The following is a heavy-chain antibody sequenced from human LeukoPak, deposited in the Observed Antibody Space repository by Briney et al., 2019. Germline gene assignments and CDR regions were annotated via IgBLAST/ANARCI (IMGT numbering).Heavy chain of an antibody. J-gene: IGHJ6*02. CDR2: IWYDGRDK. CDR1: GFIFRSYG. V-gene: IGHV3-33*01. CDR3: ARDGSYSSSWWYYYYGMDV. Sequence: PGGSLRLSCAASGFIFRSYGMHWVRQTPGEGLEWVAAIWYDGRDKYYADSVKGRFTISRDNSENTLSLQMNSLRAEDTAVYYCARDGSYSSSWWYYYYGMDVWGQGTTVTVSS. D-gene: IGHD6-13*01.